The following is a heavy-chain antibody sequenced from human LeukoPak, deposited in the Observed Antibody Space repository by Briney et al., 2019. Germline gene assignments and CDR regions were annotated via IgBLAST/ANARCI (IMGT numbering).Heavy chain of an antibody. CDR3: ARDVLRYYFDY. CDR2: ISHTGST. Sequence: PSETLSLTCTVSSYSISSGYYWGWIRQTPGEGLQWIGSISHTGSTDYNPSLTSRVTISVDTSKNQFSLRLSSVTAADTAVYYCARDVLRYYFDYWGQGTLVTVSS. D-gene: IGHD4/OR15-4a*01. J-gene: IGHJ4*02. CDR1: SYSISSGYY. V-gene: IGHV4-38-2*02.